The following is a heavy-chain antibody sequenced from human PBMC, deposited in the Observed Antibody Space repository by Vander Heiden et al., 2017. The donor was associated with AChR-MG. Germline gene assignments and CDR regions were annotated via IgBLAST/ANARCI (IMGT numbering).Heavy chain of an antibody. CDR2: IYYSGST. Sequence: QVQLQESGPGLVKPSETLSLTCTVSGGPISSSYCGWTRQPPGKGREWIGYIYYSGSTNYNPTLKSRVTISVDTSKNQFSLKLSSVTAADAAVYYCARDHGYGDSTDPSYYYYMDVWGKGTTVTVSS. V-gene: IGHV4-59*13. J-gene: IGHJ6*03. D-gene: IGHD4-17*01. CDR1: GGPISSSY. CDR3: ARDHGYGDSTDPSYYYYMDV.